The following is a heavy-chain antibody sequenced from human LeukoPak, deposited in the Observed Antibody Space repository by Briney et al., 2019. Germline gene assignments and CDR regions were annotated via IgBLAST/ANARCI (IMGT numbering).Heavy chain of an antibody. V-gene: IGHV1-8*03. Sequence: ASVNVSCKASGYTFTSYDINWVRQAPGQGLEWMGWMNPKSGNTDYAQKFEGRVTITRNTSIRTAYMEVSRLRSEDTAVYYCARGNTVRSPLWFGELLSYYYYYMDVWGKGTTVTVSS. CDR2: MNPKSGNT. CDR1: GYTFTSYD. CDR3: ARGNTVRSPLWFGELLSYYYYYMDV. D-gene: IGHD3-10*01. J-gene: IGHJ6*03.